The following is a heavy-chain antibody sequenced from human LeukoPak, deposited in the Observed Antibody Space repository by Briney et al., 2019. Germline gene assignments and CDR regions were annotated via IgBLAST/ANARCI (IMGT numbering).Heavy chain of an antibody. CDR3: ARNGARYQLDY. CDR2: INHSGST. D-gene: IGHD2-8*01. V-gene: IGHV4-34*01. Sequence: SSETLSLTCAVYGGSFSGYYWSWIRQPPGKGLEWIGEINHSGSTNYNPSLKSRVTISVDTSKNQFSLKLSSVTAADTAVYYCARNGARYQLDYWGQGTLVTVSS. CDR1: GGSFSGYY. J-gene: IGHJ4*02.